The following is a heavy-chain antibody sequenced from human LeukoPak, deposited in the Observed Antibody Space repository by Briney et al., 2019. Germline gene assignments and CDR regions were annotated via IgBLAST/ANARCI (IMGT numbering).Heavy chain of an antibody. D-gene: IGHD2-15*01. J-gene: IGHJ4*02. V-gene: IGHV3-7*01. CDR3: ARTSHFNLVVVAEDY. CDR2: INQGGSEK. Sequence: NINQGGSEKYYVDSVKGRFTIFRDNAKNSLYMQINSLRAEETAVYYCARTSHFNLVVVAEDYWGQGTLVTVSS.